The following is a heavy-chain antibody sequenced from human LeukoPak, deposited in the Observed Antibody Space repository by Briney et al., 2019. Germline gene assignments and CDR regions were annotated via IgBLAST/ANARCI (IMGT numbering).Heavy chain of an antibody. J-gene: IGHJ4*02. V-gene: IGHV3-21*04. D-gene: IGHD4-17*01. CDR1: GFTFSSYS. Sequence: GGSLRLSCAASGFTFSSYSMNWVRQAPGKGLEWVSSISSSSSYIYYADSVKGRFTISRDNAKNSLYLQMNSLRAEDTASYYCARDYDYGDYPGYWGQGTLVTVSS. CDR2: ISSSSSYI. CDR3: ARDYDYGDYPGY.